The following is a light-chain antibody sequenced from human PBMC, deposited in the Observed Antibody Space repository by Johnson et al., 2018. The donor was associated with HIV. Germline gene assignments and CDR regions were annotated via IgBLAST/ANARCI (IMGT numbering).Light chain of an antibody. J-gene: IGLJ1*01. V-gene: IGLV1-51*02. CDR3: GTWDNGLSGYV. CDR2: EDN. Sequence: QSVLTQPPSVSAAPGQTVNISCSGNVSNIESYFVSWYQQLPGAAPTLLIYEDNKRPSGIADRFSGYKYGTSATLGITGLQPGDEADYYCGTWDNGLSGYVFGTGTKVTVL. CDR1: VSNIESYF.